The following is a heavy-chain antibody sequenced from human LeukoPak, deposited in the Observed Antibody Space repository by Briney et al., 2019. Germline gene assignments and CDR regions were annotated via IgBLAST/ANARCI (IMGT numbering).Heavy chain of an antibody. CDR2: ISYDGSNK. CDR1: GFTFSSYG. V-gene: IGHV3-30*18. J-gene: IGHJ6*02. CDR3: AKDSSAQIGYGMAV. Sequence: QPGRSLRLSCAASGFTFSSYGMHWVRQAPGKGLEWVAVISYDGSNKYYADSVKGRFTISRDNSKNTLYLQMNSLRAEDTAVYYCAKDSSAQIGYGMAVWGQGTTVTVSS. D-gene: IGHD6-6*01.